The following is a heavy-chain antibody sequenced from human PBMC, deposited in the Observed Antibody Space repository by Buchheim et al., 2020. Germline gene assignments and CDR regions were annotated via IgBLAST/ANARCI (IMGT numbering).Heavy chain of an antibody. Sequence: EVQLVESGGGLVQPGGSLRLSCAASGFTFSNYWMYWVRQAPGKGLVWVSRIESDGSSMSYAESVKGRFTISRDNAKNTLYLQMSSLRAEDTAVYYCARGGVAAGFDCCGQGTL. CDR2: IESDGSSM. D-gene: IGHD6-13*01. J-gene: IGHJ4*02. CDR1: GFTFSNYW. V-gene: IGHV3-74*01. CDR3: ARGGVAAGFDC.